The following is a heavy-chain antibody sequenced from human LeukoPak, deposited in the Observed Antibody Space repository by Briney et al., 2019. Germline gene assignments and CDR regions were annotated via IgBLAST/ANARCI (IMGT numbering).Heavy chain of an antibody. CDR3: ARTSISSGYRPEFDY. D-gene: IGHD3-22*01. CDR1: GGSISSGGYY. Sequence: TLSLTCTVSGGSISSGGYYWSWIRQHPGKGLEWIGYIYYSGSTYYNPSLKSRVTISVDTSKNQFSLKLSSVTAADTAVYYCARTSISSGYRPEFDYWGQGTLVTVSS. CDR2: IYYSGST. V-gene: IGHV4-31*03. J-gene: IGHJ4*02.